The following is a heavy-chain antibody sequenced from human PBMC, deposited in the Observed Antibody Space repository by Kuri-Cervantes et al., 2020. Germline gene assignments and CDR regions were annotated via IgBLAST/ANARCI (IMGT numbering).Heavy chain of an antibody. CDR2: IYHSGST. J-gene: IGHJ6*03. Sequence: GSLRLSCAVSGDSISSSNWWSWVRQPPGKGLEWIGEIYHSGSTYYNPSLKSRVTISVDTSKNQFSLTLSSVTAADTAVYYCARVVIQYGSPYYYMDVWGKGTTVTVSS. CDR3: ARVVIQYGSPYYYMDV. CDR1: GDSISSSNW. V-gene: IGHV4-4*02. D-gene: IGHD4-17*01.